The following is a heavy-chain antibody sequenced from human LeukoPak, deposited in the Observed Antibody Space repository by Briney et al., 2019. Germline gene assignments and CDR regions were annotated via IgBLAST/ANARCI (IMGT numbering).Heavy chain of an antibody. D-gene: IGHD6-19*01. V-gene: IGHV4-38-2*02. CDR2: MHHSGST. Sequence: SETLSLTCRVSLYSMNSGYYWGWIRQSPGKGLEWIGSMHHSGSTDFNPSLRSRVTISVDTSKNQFSLKLSSVTAADTAVYYCAREGGAVAGTSFDYWGQGTLVTVSS. CDR3: AREGGAVAGTSFDY. CDR1: LYSMNSGYY. J-gene: IGHJ4*02.